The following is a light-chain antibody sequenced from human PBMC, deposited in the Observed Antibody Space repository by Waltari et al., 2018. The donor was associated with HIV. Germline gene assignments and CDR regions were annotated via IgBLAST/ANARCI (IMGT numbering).Light chain of an antibody. J-gene: IGKJ4*01. Sequence: ELVLPQSPGTLSLSPGERATLSCSASQSVSNSYLVWYQQQPGQAPRLLIYGASSRATGIPDRFGGSGSGTDFTLTISRLEPEDFAVYYCQQYGSSPVTFGGGTKVEIK. V-gene: IGKV3-20*01. CDR1: QSVSNSY. CDR2: GAS. CDR3: QQYGSSPVT.